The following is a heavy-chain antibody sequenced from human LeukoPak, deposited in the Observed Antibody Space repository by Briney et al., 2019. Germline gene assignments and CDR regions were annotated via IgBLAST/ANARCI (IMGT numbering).Heavy chain of an antibody. J-gene: IGHJ6*02. Sequence: SETLSLTCAVYGGSFSGYYWSWTRQPPGKGLEWIGEINHSGSTNYNPSLKSRVTISVDTSKNQFSLKLSSVTAADTAVYYCARVRSCWSHYYYYYGMDVWGQGTTVTVSS. CDR2: INHSGST. D-gene: IGHD6-19*01. CDR1: GGSFSGYY. V-gene: IGHV4-34*01. CDR3: ARVRSCWSHYYYYYGMDV.